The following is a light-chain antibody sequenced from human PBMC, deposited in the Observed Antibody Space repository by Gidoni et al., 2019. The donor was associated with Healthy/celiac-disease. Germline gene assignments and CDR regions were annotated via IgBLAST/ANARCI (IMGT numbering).Light chain of an antibody. CDR3: QQANSFRALT. Sequence: DIQMTQSSSSVSASVGDSVTITCRASQGISSWLAWYLQKQGKAPKLLIYAASSLQSGVPSRFRGSGSGTDFTLTISGLQPEDFATYYCQQANSFRALTFGGGTKVEIK. J-gene: IGKJ4*01. V-gene: IGKV1D-12*01. CDR2: AAS. CDR1: QGISSW.